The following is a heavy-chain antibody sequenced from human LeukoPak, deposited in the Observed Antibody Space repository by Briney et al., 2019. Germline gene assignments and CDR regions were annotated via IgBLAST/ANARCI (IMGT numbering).Heavy chain of an antibody. V-gene: IGHV4-59*01. CDR3: ARRPSSQLPLDY. Sequence: PSETLSLTCTVSGGSISSYYWSWIRQHPGKGLKWIGYIYYSGSTNYNPSLKSRVTISVDTSKNQFSLKLSSVTAADTAVYYCARRPSSQLPLDYWGQGTLVTVSS. CDR2: IYYSGST. CDR1: GGSISSYY. D-gene: IGHD2-2*01. J-gene: IGHJ4*02.